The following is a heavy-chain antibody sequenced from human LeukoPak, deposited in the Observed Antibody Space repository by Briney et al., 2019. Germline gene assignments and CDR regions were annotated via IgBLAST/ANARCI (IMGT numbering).Heavy chain of an antibody. CDR2: INPSGGST. J-gene: IGHJ4*02. V-gene: IGHV1-46*01. CDR1: GYTFTSYY. Sequence: ASVKVSCKASGYTFTSYYMHWVRQAPGQGLEWMGIINPSGGSTSYAQKFQGRVTMTRDMSTSTDYMELSRLRSEDTAVYYCARGLVWRWLQFGAFDYWGQGTLVTVSS. D-gene: IGHD5-24*01. CDR3: ARGLVWRWLQFGAFDY.